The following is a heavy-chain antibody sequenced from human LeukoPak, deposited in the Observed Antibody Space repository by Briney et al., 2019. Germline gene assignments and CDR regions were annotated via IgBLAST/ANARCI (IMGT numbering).Heavy chain of an antibody. CDR2: IIPIFGTA. Sequence: ASVKVSCKASGGTFSSYAISWVRQAPGQGLEWMGGIIPIFGTANYAQKFQGRVTITADESTSTAYMELSSPRSEDTAVYYCARATYDSSGYYVPLFDYWGQGTLVTVSS. V-gene: IGHV1-69*13. D-gene: IGHD3-22*01. CDR3: ARATYDSSGYYVPLFDY. CDR1: GGTFSSYA. J-gene: IGHJ4*02.